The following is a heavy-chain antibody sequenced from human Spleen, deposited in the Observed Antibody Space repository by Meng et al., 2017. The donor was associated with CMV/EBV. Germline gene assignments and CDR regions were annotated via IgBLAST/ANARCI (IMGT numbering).Heavy chain of an antibody. CDR1: GLAFSRYA. D-gene: IGHD3-10*01. CDR3: ARGVWFGELSGDY. Sequence: GESLKISCAASGLAFSRYALHWVRQAPGKGLEWVAVMSFDGTNKYYADSVEGRFIISRDNSKNTLYLQMNSLRSEDTAVYYCARGVWFGELSGDYWGQGTLVTVS. CDR2: MSFDGTNK. V-gene: IGHV3-30*04. J-gene: IGHJ4*02.